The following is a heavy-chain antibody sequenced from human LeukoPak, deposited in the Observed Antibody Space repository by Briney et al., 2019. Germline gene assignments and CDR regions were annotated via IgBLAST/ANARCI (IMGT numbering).Heavy chain of an antibody. J-gene: IGHJ4*02. V-gene: IGHV3-49*03. Sequence: PGGSLCLSGSASGFTCGDYAMSWFRQAPGKGLEWVGFIRSKAYGGTTEYAASVKGRSTISRGDSKSIAYLQMNRPKTEDTAEYYCTRDAYYGAYVYDGDYWGQGTLVTVSS. CDR3: TRDAYYGAYVYDGDY. CDR1: GFTCGDYA. D-gene: IGHD4-17*01. CDR2: IRSKAYGGTT.